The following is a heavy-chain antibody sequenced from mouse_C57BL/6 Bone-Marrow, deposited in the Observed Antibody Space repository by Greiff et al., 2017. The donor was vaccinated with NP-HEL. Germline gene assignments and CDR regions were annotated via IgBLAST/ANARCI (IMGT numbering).Heavy chain of an antibody. V-gene: IGHV5-9*01. J-gene: IGHJ3*01. Sequence: DVKLVESGGGLVKPGGSLKLSCAASGFTFSSYTMSWVRQTPEKRLEWVATISGGGGNTYYPDSVKGRFTISRDNAKNTLYLQMSSLRSEDTALYYCARQLRRIAYWGQGTLVTVSA. CDR3: ARQLRRIAY. CDR2: ISGGGGNT. D-gene: IGHD3-2*02. CDR1: GFTFSSYT.